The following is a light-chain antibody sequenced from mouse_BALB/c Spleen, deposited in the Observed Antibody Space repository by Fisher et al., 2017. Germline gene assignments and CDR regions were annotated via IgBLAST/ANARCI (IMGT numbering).Light chain of an antibody. J-gene: IGKJ5*01. CDR2: LTS. CDR1: SSVSSSY. V-gene: IGKV4-79*01. CDR3: QQWSSNPPT. Sequence: IVLTQSTAIMSASPGEKVTLTCSASSSVSSSYMHWYQQKPRSSPKPWIYLTSNLASGVPARFSGSGSGTSYSLTISSMEAEDAATYYCQQWSSNPPTFGAGTKLELK.